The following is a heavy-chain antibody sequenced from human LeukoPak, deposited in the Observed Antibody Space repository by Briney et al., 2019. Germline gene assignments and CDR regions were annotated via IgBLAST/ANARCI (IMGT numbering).Heavy chain of an antibody. D-gene: IGHD6-13*01. J-gene: IGHJ6*03. CDR1: GFTFSSYA. CDR3: ARDQSEAAADYYYMDV. Sequence: GGSLRLSCAASGFTFSSYAMSWVRQAPGKGLEWVSSISSSSSYIYYADSVKGRFTISRDNAKNSLYLQMNSLRVEDTAVYYCARDQSEAAADYYYMDVWGKGTTVTVSS. CDR2: ISSSSSYI. V-gene: IGHV3-21*01.